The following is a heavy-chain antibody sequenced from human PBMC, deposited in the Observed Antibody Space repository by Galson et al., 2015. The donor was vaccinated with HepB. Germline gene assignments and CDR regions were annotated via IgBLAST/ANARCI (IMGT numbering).Heavy chain of an antibody. J-gene: IGHJ4*02. CDR2: ISGDNGKT. D-gene: IGHD2-2*01. V-gene: IGHV1-18*01. CDR1: GYTFTSLG. Sequence: SVKVSCKASGYTFTSLGISWVRQAPGQGLEWMGWISGDNGKTKYAQKLQGRVTMTTDTSTNTAYPELRSLRSDDTAVYYCGREYCSSTRCYLADYWGQGTLVTVSS. CDR3: GREYCSSTRCYLADY.